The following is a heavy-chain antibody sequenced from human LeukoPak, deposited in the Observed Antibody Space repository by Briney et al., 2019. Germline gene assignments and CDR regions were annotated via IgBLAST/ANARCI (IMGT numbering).Heavy chain of an antibody. CDR3: ARDQDQWFVPGTGRSRKWFDS. V-gene: IGHV3-21*06. J-gene: IGHJ5*01. CDR2: ISSSSTYI. D-gene: IGHD3-10*01. Sequence: PGGSLRLSCVASGFTFSSYSMNWVRQAPGKGLEWVSSISSSSTYIYYADSVKGRFTISRDNAKNSLYLQMNSLRAEDTAVYYCARDQDQWFVPGTGRSRKWFDSWGQGTLVTVSS. CDR1: GFTFSSYS.